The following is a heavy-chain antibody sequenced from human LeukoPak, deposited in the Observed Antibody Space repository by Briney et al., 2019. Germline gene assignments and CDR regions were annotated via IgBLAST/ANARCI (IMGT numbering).Heavy chain of an antibody. D-gene: IGHD3-10*01. CDR1: GYTFTSYG. Sequence: ASVKVSCKASGYTFTSYGISWVRQAPGQGLEWMGWISAYNGNTNYAQKIQGRVTITADKSTSTAYMELSSLRSEDTAVYYCARNLWFGELAFDYWGQGTLVTVSS. V-gene: IGHV1-18*01. CDR2: ISAYNGNT. J-gene: IGHJ4*02. CDR3: ARNLWFGELAFDY.